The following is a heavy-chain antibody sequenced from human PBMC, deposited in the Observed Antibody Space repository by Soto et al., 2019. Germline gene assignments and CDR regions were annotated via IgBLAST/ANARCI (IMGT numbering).Heavy chain of an antibody. V-gene: IGHV2-26*01. CDR1: GFSLSNARMG. J-gene: IGHJ4*02. Sequence: QVTLKESGPVLVKPTATLTLTCTVSGFSLSNARMGVSWIRQPPGKALEWLAHIFSNDEKSYSTSLNSRLTISKDTSKSQGVLTMTNMDPVDTATYYCARHGRGVGARPLDYWGQGTLVTVSS. D-gene: IGHD1-26*01. CDR2: IFSNDEK. CDR3: ARHGRGVGARPLDY.